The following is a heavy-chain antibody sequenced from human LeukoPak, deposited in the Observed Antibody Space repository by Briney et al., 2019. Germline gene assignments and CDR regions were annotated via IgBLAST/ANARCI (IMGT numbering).Heavy chain of an antibody. CDR2: IYSGGST. J-gene: IGHJ4*02. CDR1: GFTVSSNY. D-gene: IGHD4-17*01. Sequence: GGSLRLSCAASGFTVSSNYMTWVRQAPGKGLEWVSVIYSGGSTYYADSVKGRFTISRDNSKNALYLQMNSLRAEDTAVYYCARATASRFDYWGQGTLVTVSS. CDR3: ARATASRFDY. V-gene: IGHV3-53*01.